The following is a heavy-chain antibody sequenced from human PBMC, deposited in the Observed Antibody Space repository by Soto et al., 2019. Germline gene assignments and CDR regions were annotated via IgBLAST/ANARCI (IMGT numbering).Heavy chain of an antibody. D-gene: IGHD6-19*01. Sequence: SVKVSCKASGGTFSSYAISWVRQAPGQGLEWMGGIIPIFGTANYAQKFQGRVTITVDESTSTAYMELSSLRSEDTAVYYCARELNVAGNAFDIWGQGTMVTVSS. CDR2: IIPIFGTA. J-gene: IGHJ3*02. CDR1: GGTFSSYA. CDR3: ARELNVAGNAFDI. V-gene: IGHV1-69*13.